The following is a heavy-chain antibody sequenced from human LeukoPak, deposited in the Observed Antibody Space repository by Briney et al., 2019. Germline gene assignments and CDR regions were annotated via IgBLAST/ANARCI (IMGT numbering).Heavy chain of an antibody. D-gene: IGHD5-18*01. V-gene: IGHV3-23*01. CDR1: GFTFSSYA. J-gene: IGHJ4*02. CDR3: AKSSDVDTAMEGASDY. CDR2: ISGSGGST. Sequence: PGGSLRLSCAASGFTFSSYAMSWVRQAPGKGLEWVSAISGSGGSTYYADSVKGRSTISRDNSKNTLYLQMNSLRAEDTAVYYCAKSSDVDTAMEGASDYWGQGTLVTVSS.